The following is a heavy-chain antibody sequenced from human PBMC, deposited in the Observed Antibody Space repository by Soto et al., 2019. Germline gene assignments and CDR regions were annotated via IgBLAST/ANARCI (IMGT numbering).Heavy chain of an antibody. CDR3: VRQSTLMAFEHCGLDV. CDR2: ISAYNGNT. D-gene: IGHD1-1*01. V-gene: IGHV1-18*04. Sequence: QVQLVQSGAEVKKPGASVKVSCKASGYTFTSYGISWVRQAPGQGLEWMGWISAYNGNTKDAQKFQGRVTMSTDTSTSTGYMELRSLRSDDTAVYYCVRQSTLMAFEHCGLDVWGQGTTVTVSS. CDR1: GYTFTSYG. J-gene: IGHJ6*02.